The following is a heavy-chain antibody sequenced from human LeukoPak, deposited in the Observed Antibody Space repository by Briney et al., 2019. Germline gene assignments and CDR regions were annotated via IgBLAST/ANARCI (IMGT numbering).Heavy chain of an antibody. V-gene: IGHV3-21*01. J-gene: IGHJ4*02. CDR2: ISSSSSYI. CDR3: ARDGDSGSYHDY. D-gene: IGHD1-26*01. Sequence: GGSLRLSCAASGFTFSSYSMNWVRQAPGKGLEWVSSISSSSSYIYYADSVKGRFTISRDNAKNSLYLQMNSQRAEDTAVYYCARDGDSGSYHDYWGQGTLVTVSS. CDR1: GFTFSSYS.